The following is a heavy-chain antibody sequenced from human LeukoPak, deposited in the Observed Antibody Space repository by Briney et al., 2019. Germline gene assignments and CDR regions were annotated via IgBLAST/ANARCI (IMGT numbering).Heavy chain of an antibody. J-gene: IGHJ6*02. CDR2: ISAYNGNT. CDR3: AREATEDDFWSGSYGMDV. D-gene: IGHD3-3*01. CDR1: GYTFTSYG. V-gene: IGHV1-18*01. Sequence: ASVKVSCKASGYTFTSYGISWVRQAPGQGLEWMGWISAYNGNTNYAQKLQGRVTMTTDTSTSTAYMELRSLRSDDTAVYYCAREATEDDFWSGSYGMDVWGQGTTVTVSS.